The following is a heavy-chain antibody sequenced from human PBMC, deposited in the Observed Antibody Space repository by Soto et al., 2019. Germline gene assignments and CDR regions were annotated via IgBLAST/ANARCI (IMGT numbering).Heavy chain of an antibody. CDR2: ISGSGGST. V-gene: IGHV3-23*01. CDR3: ANMGVLRGLPADY. J-gene: IGHJ4*02. Sequence: EVQLLESGGGLVQPGGSLRLSCAASGFTFSSYAMSWVRQAPGKGLEWVSAISGSGGSTYYADSVKGRFTISRDNSKNTLYRQMNSLRAEDTAVYYCANMGVLRGLPADYWGQGTLVTVSS. CDR1: GFTFSSYA. D-gene: IGHD3-10*01.